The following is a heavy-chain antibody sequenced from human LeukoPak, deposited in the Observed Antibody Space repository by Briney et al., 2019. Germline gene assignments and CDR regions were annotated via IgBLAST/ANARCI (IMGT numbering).Heavy chain of an antibody. V-gene: IGHV3-30-3*01. D-gene: IGHD6-19*01. CDR2: ISYDGSNK. CDR1: GFTFSSYA. Sequence: AGGSLRLSCAASGFTFSSYAMPRVRQAPGKGLEWAAVISYDGSNKYYADSVKGRFTISRDNSKNTLYLQMNSLRAEDTAVYYCARDAYSSGAFDIWGQGTMVTVSS. J-gene: IGHJ3*02. CDR3: ARDAYSSGAFDI.